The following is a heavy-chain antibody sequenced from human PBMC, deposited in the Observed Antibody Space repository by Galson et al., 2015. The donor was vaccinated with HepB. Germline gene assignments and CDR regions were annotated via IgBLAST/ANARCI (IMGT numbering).Heavy chain of an antibody. J-gene: IGHJ4*02. V-gene: IGHV2-70*17. CDR1: GFSLSTSGMC. Sequence: PALVKPTQTLTLTCTFSGFSLSTSGMCVSWIRQPPGKALEWLARVDWDDEKFYSTSLRTRLTISKDTSKNQVVLTMTNMDPVDTATYYCVRRRGGGDFYDYWGQGTLVTVSS. CDR2: VDWDDEK. D-gene: IGHD2-21*01. CDR3: VRRRGGGDFYDY.